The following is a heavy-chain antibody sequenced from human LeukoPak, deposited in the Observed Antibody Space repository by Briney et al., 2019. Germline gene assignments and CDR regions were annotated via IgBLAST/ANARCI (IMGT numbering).Heavy chain of an antibody. CDR3: ARGKGGPFKY. CDR1: GFTFRRYA. D-gene: IGHD2-15*01. V-gene: IGHV3-30*01. J-gene: IGHJ4*02. CDR2: LSFDETYK. Sequence: PGGSLRLSCAASGFTFRRYAMHWVRQAPGKGLEWVAALSFDETYKFYADSVKGRFIISRDNSNNTLSLEMKSLRTEDKAVYFCARGKGGPFKYWGQGTLVTVSS.